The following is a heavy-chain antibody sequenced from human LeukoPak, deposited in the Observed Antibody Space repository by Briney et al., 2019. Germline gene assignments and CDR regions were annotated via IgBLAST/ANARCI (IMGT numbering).Heavy chain of an antibody. CDR1: GFTFGDYA. J-gene: IGHJ1*01. V-gene: IGHV3-49*04. Sequence: GGSLRLSCTASGFTFGDYAMSRVRQAPGKELEWVGFIRSKAYGGTTEYAASVKGRFTISRDDSKSIAYLQMNSLKTEDTAVYYCTRDWGYYYDSSGYLNWGQGTLVTVSS. CDR3: TRDWGYYYDSSGYLN. CDR2: IRSKAYGGTT. D-gene: IGHD3-22*01.